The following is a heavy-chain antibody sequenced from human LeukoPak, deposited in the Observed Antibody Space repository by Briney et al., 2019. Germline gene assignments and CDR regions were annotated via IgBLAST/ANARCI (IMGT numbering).Heavy chain of an antibody. V-gene: IGHV1-8*03. CDR3: ARGGFELRDLTFDY. Sequence: GASVKVSCKASGYTFTSYDINWVRQAPGQGLEWMGWMNPSSGNTGYAQKFQGRVTITRNTSISTAYMELSSLRSEDTAVYYCARGGFELRDLTFDYWGKGTLVTVSS. CDR1: GYTFTSYD. D-gene: IGHD2-15*01. CDR2: MNPSSGNT. J-gene: IGHJ4*02.